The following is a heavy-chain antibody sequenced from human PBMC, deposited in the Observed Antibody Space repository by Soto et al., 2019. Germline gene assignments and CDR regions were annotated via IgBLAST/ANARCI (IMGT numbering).Heavy chain of an antibody. V-gene: IGHV3-30*18. Sequence: GGSLRLSCAASGFTFSSYGMHWVRQAPGKGLEWVAVISYDGSNKYYADSVKGRFTISRDNSKNTLYLQMNSLRAEDTAVYYCAKDYDILTGYYAPTSYYYYGMDVWGQGTTVTVSS. D-gene: IGHD3-9*01. CDR2: ISYDGSNK. CDR3: AKDYDILTGYYAPTSYYYYGMDV. CDR1: GFTFSSYG. J-gene: IGHJ6*02.